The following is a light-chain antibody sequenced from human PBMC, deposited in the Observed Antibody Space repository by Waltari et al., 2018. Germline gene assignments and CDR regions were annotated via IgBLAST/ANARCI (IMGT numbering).Light chain of an antibody. J-gene: IGKJ1*01. CDR1: QSISKY. CDR3: QKYESLPAT. CDR2: HAS. Sequence: EIVLTQSPGTLSLSPGERATLSCRASQSISKYLAWYQQKPGQAPRLLIFHASTRATGIPDRFSGSESGTAFSLIISRLEPEDFVVYYCQKYESLPATFGQGTKVEIK. V-gene: IGKV3-20*01.